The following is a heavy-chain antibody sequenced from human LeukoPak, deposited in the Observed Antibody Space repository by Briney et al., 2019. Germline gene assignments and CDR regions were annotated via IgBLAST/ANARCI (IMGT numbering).Heavy chain of an antibody. CDR2: IIPMFGTA. Sequence: GASVKVSCKASGYTFTSYDINWVRQAPGQGLEWMGGIIPMFGTANYAQKFQGRVTITADKSTSTAYMELSSLRSEDTAVYYCARVPDYYDSIPGGDIWGQGTMVTVSS. J-gene: IGHJ3*02. CDR1: GYTFTSYD. CDR3: ARVPDYYDSIPGGDI. V-gene: IGHV1-69*06. D-gene: IGHD3-22*01.